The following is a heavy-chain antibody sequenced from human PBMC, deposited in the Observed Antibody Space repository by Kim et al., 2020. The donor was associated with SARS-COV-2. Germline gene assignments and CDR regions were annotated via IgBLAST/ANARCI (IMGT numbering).Heavy chain of an antibody. J-gene: IGHJ4*01. D-gene: IGHD3-10*01. CDR2: ISYDGSNK. Sequence: GGSLRLSCAASGFTFSSYGMHWVRQAPGKGLEWVAVISYDGSNKYYADSVKGRFTISRDNSKNTLYLQMNSLRAEDTAVYYCATGFRLWFGELYGDYWG. CDR3: ATGFRLWFGELYGDY. CDR1: GFTFSSYG. V-gene: IGHV3-30*03.